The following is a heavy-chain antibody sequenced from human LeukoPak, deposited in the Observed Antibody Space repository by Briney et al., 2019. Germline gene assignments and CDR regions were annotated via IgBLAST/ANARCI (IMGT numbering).Heavy chain of an antibody. V-gene: IGHV4-30-2*01. CDR1: GGSISSGGYY. J-gene: IGHJ2*01. Sequence: SQTLSLTCTVSGGSISSGGYYWSWIRQPPGKGLEWIGYIYHSGSTYYNPSLKSRVTISVDRSKNQFSLKLSSVTAADTAVYYCARAFLDIVVVPAVNDWYFDLWGRGTLVTVSS. CDR3: ARAFLDIVVVPAVNDWYFDL. CDR2: IYHSGST. D-gene: IGHD2-2*03.